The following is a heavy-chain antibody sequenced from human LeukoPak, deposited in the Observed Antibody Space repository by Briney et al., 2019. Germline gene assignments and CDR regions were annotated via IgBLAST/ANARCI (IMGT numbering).Heavy chain of an antibody. CDR1: GFSIGPFW. CDR2: IRGDASRL. CDR3: ARDRNYCSSDRCYDVFDI. Sequence: GGSLRLSCVASGFSIGPFWMTWVRQAPGKGLEWVANIRGDASRLYYVDSVKGRFTISRDNAKNSLYLQMSNLRAEDTSVYYCARDRNYCSSDRCYDVFDIWGQGTMVTVSS. J-gene: IGHJ3*02. V-gene: IGHV3-7*01. D-gene: IGHD6-19*01.